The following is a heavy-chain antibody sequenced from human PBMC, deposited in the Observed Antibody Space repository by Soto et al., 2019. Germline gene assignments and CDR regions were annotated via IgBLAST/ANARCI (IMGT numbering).Heavy chain of an antibody. CDR3: ARESPPPSGSYGGGY. CDR2: IIPIFGTA. D-gene: IGHD1-26*01. J-gene: IGHJ4*02. CDR1: GGTFSSYA. Sequence: QVQLVQSGAEVKKPGSSVKVSCKASGGTFSSYAISWVRQAPGQGLEWMGGIIPIFGTANYAQKFQGRVTITADESTSTAYLELSSLRSEDKAVYYCARESPPPSGSYGGGYWGQGTLVTVSS. V-gene: IGHV1-69*01.